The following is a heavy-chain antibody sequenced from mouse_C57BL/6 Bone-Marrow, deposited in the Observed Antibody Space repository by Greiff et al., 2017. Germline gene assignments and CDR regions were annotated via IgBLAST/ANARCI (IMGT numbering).Heavy chain of an antibody. V-gene: IGHV1-26*01. CDR2: INPNNGGT. Sequence: EVKLQQSGPELVKPGASVKISCKASGYTFTDYYMNWVKQSPGTSLEWIGDINPNNGGTSYNQKFKGKATLTVDKSSSTAYMELRSLTSEDSAVYYCASSDRNYYGSSWDAMDYWGQGTSVTVSA. CDR3: ASSDRNYYGSSWDAMDY. CDR1: GYTFTDYY. D-gene: IGHD1-1*01. J-gene: IGHJ4*01.